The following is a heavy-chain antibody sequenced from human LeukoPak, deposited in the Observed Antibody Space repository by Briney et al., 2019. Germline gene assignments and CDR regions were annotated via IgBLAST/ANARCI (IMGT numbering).Heavy chain of an antibody. V-gene: IGHV3-74*01. CDR3: ARHTFAPLDGYNCFDY. Sequence: GGSLRLSCAASGFTFSSYWMHWVRQAPGKGLVWVSRINSDGSSKRYADSVKGRFTISRDNAKNTLYLQMNSLRAEDTAVYYCARHTFAPLDGYNCFDYWGQGTLVTVSS. CDR1: GFTFSSYW. CDR2: INSDGSSK. J-gene: IGHJ4*02. D-gene: IGHD5-24*01.